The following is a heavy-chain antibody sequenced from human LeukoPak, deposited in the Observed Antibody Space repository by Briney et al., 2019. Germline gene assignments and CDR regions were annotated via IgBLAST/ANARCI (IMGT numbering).Heavy chain of an antibody. J-gene: IGHJ4*02. V-gene: IGHV3-74*01. CDR3: SRGLGQPVDY. CDR2: LYSEGGRT. CDR1: GFTFSNDW. Sequence: GGSLRLSCVASGFTFSNDWMHWVRLAPGKGLVWVSRLYSEGGRTYYADPVKGRFTISRDNAKNTLYLQMNSLRVEDTAVYYCSRGLGQPVDYWGQGTLVTVSS. D-gene: IGHD6-6*01.